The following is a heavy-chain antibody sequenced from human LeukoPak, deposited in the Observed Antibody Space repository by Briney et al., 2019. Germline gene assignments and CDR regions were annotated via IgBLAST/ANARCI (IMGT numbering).Heavy chain of an antibody. V-gene: IGHV3-74*01. CDR1: GFSFSSNW. J-gene: IGHJ4*02. Sequence: GGSLRLSCAASGFSFSSNWMHWVRQAPGKGLVWVSRVNSDGSGTSYADSVKGRFTISRDNSKNTLYLQMNSLTAEDTAVYYCAKDSVPYYYGSGSYPDYWGQGTLVTVSS. CDR3: AKDSVPYYYGSGSYPDY. CDR2: VNSDGSGT. D-gene: IGHD3-10*01.